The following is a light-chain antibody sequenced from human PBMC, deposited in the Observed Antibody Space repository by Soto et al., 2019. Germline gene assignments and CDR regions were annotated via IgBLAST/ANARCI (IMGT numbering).Light chain of an antibody. Sequence: QSVLTQPPSVSGAPGQRVTISCTGSSSNIGAGFGVHWYQQLPGTAPKVLIYDISNRPSGVPDRFSGSKSGTSASLAITGLQAEDEADYYCQSYDSSLSAYVFGTGTKLTVL. CDR1: SSNIGAGFG. CDR3: QSYDSSLSAYV. J-gene: IGLJ1*01. V-gene: IGLV1-40*01. CDR2: DIS.